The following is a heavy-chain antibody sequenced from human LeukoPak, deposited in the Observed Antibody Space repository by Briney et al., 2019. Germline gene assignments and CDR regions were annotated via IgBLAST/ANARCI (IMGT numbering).Heavy chain of an antibody. J-gene: IGHJ4*02. CDR3: ARSRRKDFPFDY. CDR2: INHSGST. V-gene: IGHV4-34*01. Sequence: SSETLSLTCAVYGGSFSGYYWSWIRQPPGKGLEWIGEINHSGSTNYNPSLKSRVTISVDTSKNQFSLKLSSVTAADTAVYYCARSRRKDFPFDYWGQGTLVTVSS. CDR1: GGSFSGYY.